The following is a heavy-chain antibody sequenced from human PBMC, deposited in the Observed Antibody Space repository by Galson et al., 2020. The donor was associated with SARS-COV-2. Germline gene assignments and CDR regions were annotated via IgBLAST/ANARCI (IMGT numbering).Heavy chain of an antibody. D-gene: IGHD3-3*01. CDR1: GNSISSYY. J-gene: IGHJ5*02. Sequence: SETLSLTCTVSGNSISSYYWSWIRQPPGKELEWIGYIYYTGTTNYSPSLKSRVTISADKSKNQLSLTLNSVTAADTAVYYCARHSYITLFAVLNPGADNWFDPWGQGTLVTVSS. CDR3: ARHSYITLFAVLNPGADNWFDP. CDR2: IYYTGTT. V-gene: IGHV4-59*08.